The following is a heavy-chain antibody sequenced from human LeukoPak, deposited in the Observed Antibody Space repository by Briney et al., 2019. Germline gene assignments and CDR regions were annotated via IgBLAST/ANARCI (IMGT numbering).Heavy chain of an antibody. V-gene: IGHV1-2*02. CDR1: GYTFTGYY. CDR2: INPNSGGT. Sequence: ASVKVSCKASGYTFTGYYMHWVRQAPGQGLEWMGWINPNSGGTNYAQEFQGRVTMTRDTSISTAYMELSRLRSDDTAVYYCARGDVLSDVDTAMADYGMDVWGQGTTVTVSS. CDR3: ARGDVLSDVDTAMADYGMDV. J-gene: IGHJ6*02. D-gene: IGHD5-18*01.